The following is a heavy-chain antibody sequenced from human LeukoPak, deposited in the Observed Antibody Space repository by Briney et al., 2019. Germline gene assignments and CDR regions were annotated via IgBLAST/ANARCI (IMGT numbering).Heavy chain of an antibody. CDR3: ARPRYGSGSLDS. J-gene: IGHJ4*02. CDR1: GDSFRGHY. CDR2: INHSGST. D-gene: IGHD3-10*01. Sequence: PSETLSLTCAVSGDSFRGHYWNWIRQPPGRGLEWIGEINHSGSTTSNPSLNNRVTISVDTSKNQLSLKLTSVTAADTVVYYCARPRYGSGSLDSWGQGTLVTVSS. V-gene: IGHV4-34*01.